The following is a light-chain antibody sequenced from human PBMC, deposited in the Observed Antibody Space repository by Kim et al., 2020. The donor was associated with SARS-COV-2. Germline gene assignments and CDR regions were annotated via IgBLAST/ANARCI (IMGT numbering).Light chain of an antibody. J-gene: IGKJ1*01. V-gene: IGKV1-5*03. CDR3: QQYNSYPWT. CDR2: KAS. CDR1: QSISSW. Sequence: DIQMTQSPPTLSASVGDRVTITCRASQSISSWLAWYQQKPGKAPKLLIYKASSLESGVPSRFSGSGSGTEFTLTISSLQPHDFATYYCQQYNSYPWTFGEGTKVDIK.